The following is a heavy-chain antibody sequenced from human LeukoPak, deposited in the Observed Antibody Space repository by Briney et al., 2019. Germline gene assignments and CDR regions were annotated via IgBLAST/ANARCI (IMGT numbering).Heavy chain of an antibody. CDR1: GYTFTGYY. J-gene: IGHJ5*02. CDR2: INPNSGGT. V-gene: IGHV1-2*02. Sequence: GASVKVSCKASGYTFTGYYMHWVRQAPGQGLEWMGWINPNSGGTNYAQKLQGRVTMTRDTSISTAYMELSRLRSDDTAVYYCARDLYDFWSSNWFDPWGQGTLVTVSS. D-gene: IGHD3-3*01. CDR3: ARDLYDFWSSNWFDP.